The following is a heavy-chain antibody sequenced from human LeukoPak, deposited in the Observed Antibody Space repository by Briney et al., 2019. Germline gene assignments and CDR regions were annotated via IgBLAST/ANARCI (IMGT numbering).Heavy chain of an antibody. Sequence: SETLSLTCTVSGGSISSYYWSWIRQPPGKGLEWIGYIYYSGSTKNNPSLKSRVTISVDTPKNQFSLKLTSVTAADTAVYYCARLGAYGDLNWFDPWGQGTLVTVSS. CDR3: ARLGAYGDLNWFDP. V-gene: IGHV4-59*08. J-gene: IGHJ5*02. CDR2: IYYSGST. CDR1: GGSISSYY. D-gene: IGHD4-17*01.